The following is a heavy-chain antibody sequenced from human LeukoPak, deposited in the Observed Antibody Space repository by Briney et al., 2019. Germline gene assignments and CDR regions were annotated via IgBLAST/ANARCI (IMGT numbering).Heavy chain of an antibody. Sequence: PSETLSLTCAVSGGFISSGYWWSWVRQPPGKGLEWIGEIVHSGSTTYNPSLKSRVTISVDKSKNQFSLKLSSVTAADTAAYYCTRNGDYALDYWGQGTLVTVSS. CDR1: GGFISSGYW. CDR2: IVHSGST. D-gene: IGHD4-17*01. J-gene: IGHJ4*02. V-gene: IGHV4-4*02. CDR3: TRNGDYALDY.